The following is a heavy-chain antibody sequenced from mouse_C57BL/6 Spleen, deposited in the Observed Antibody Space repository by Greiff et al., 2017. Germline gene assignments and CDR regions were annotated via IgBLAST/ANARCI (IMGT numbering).Heavy chain of an antibody. D-gene: IGHD1-1*01. CDR1: GYAFSSYW. CDR3: ATLYYGSSYDYFDY. CDR2: IYPGDGDT. V-gene: IGHV1-80*01. Sequence: QVQLQQSGAELVKPGASVKISCKASGYAFSSYWMNWVKQRPGQGLEWIGQIYPGDGDTNYNGKFKGKATLTADQSSSTAYMQLSSLTSEDSAVYFCATLYYGSSYDYFDYWGQGTTLTVSS. J-gene: IGHJ2*01.